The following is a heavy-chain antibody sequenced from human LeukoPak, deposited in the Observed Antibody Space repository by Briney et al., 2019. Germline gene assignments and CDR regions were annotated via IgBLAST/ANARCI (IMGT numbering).Heavy chain of an antibody. D-gene: IGHD2-21*02. V-gene: IGHV3-30*03. Sequence: PVGSLRLSCAASGFTFSSYGMHWVRQAPGKGLEWVAVISYDGSNKYYADSVKGRFTISRDNFKNTLYLQMNSLRAEDTAVYYCATLNSIVVVTAPFDYWGQGTLVTVSS. J-gene: IGHJ4*02. CDR3: ATLNSIVVVTAPFDY. CDR1: GFTFSSYG. CDR2: ISYDGSNK.